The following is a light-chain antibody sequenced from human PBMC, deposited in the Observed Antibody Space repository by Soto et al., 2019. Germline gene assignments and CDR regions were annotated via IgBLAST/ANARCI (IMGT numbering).Light chain of an antibody. CDR2: GIS. CDR1: QSVDSN. V-gene: IGKV3D-15*01. CDR3: QQYNTYRA. J-gene: IGKJ1*01. Sequence: EIVMTQSPATLSVSPGERATLSCRASQSVDSNYLAWYQQKPGQAPRLLIYGISKRATDIPDRFSGSGSGTEFTLTISSLQPDDFATYYCQQYNTYRAFGQGTKVDIK.